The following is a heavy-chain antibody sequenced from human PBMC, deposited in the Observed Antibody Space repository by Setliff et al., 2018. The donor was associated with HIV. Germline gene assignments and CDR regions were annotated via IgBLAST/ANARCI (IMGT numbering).Heavy chain of an antibody. V-gene: IGHV3-74*01. Sequence: GGSLRLSCAASGFTFSGYWMHWVRQAPGKGLVWVSRINSDGSSTTYADSVKGRFTISRDNAKDTLYLQMNSLRAEDTAVYYCARPNYYDSSGSFDYWGQGTLVTVSS. J-gene: IGHJ4*02. CDR2: INSDGSST. CDR3: ARPNYYDSSGSFDY. CDR1: GFTFSGYW. D-gene: IGHD3-22*01.